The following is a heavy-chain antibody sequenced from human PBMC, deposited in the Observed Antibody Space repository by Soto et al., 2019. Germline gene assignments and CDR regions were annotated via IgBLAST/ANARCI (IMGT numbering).Heavy chain of an antibody. J-gene: IGHJ4*02. D-gene: IGHD3-10*01. CDR3: ASLLMGKPDYYGSGSYPIDY. CDR2: IIPIFGTA. CDR1: GGTFSSYA. V-gene: IGHV1-69*13. Sequence: GASVKVSCKASGGTFSSYAISWVRQAPGQGLEWVGGIIPIFGTANYAQKFQGRVTITADESTSTAYMELSSLRSEDTAVYYCASLLMGKPDYYGSGSYPIDYWGQGTLVTVSS.